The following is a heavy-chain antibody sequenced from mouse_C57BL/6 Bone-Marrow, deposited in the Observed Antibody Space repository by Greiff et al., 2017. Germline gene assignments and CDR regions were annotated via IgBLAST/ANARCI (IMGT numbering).Heavy chain of an antibody. Sequence: KPGQGLEWIGDIYPGSGSTNYNEKFKSKATLTVDTSSSTAYMQLSSLTSEDSAVYYCARTPQATAWFAYWGQGTLVTVSA. D-gene: IGHD3-2*02. CDR3: ARTPQATAWFAY. CDR2: IYPGSGST. J-gene: IGHJ3*01. V-gene: IGHV1-55*01.